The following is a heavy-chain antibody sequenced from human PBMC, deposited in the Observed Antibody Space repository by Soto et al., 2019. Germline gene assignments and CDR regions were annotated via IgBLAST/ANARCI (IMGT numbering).Heavy chain of an antibody. Sequence: QVQLQESGPGLVKPSQTLSLTCTISGGSISSGGYYWSWIRQHPERGLEWIGYIHNNGATYYNPTLKSHVSISADTSKTQYFLTAYSVTAADTGVYYCAREGAGSYWFDPWGQGILVSVSS. J-gene: IGHJ5*02. CDR1: GGSISSGGYY. V-gene: IGHV4-31*01. D-gene: IGHD3-10*01. CDR2: IHNNGAT. CDR3: AREGAGSYWFDP.